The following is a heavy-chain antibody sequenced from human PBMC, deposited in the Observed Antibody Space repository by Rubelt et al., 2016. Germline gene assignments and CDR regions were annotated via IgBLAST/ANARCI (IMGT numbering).Heavy chain of an antibody. Sequence: VQLVESGGGLVQPGRSLRLSCAASGFTFSSHGMHWVRQAPGKGLEWGAVISHEGSDKNYADSVKGRFTISRDNSENTLYLQMISLGAEGTAVYYCATTNLYSSGWYSPLSAFDIWGQGTMVTVSS. V-gene: IGHV3-30*19. D-gene: IGHD6-19*01. CDR3: ATTNLYSSGWYSPLSAFDI. CDR1: GFTFSSHG. CDR2: ISHEGSDK. J-gene: IGHJ3*02.